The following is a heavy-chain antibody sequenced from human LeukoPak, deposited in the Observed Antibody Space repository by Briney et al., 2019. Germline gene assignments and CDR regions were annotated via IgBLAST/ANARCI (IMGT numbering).Heavy chain of an antibody. CDR1: GYTFTGYY. CDR3: AREVPLSRYFDWLLGY. CDR2: INPNSGGT. Sequence: ASVKVSCRASGYTFTGYYMHWVRQAPGQGLEWMGWINPNSGGTNYAQKFQGRVTMTRDTSISTAYMELSRLRSDDTAVYYCAREVPLSRYFDWLLGYWGQGTLVTVSS. D-gene: IGHD3-9*01. V-gene: IGHV1-2*02. J-gene: IGHJ4*02.